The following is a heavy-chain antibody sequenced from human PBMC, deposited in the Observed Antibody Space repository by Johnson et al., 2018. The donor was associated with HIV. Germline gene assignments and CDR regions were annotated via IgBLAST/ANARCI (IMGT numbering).Heavy chain of an antibody. V-gene: IGHV3-30-3*01. J-gene: IGHJ3*02. CDR2: ISYDGSNK. D-gene: IGHD3-9*01. CDR1: GFTFSSYA. Sequence: QVQLVESGGGVVQPGRSLRLSCAASGFTFSSYAMHWVRQAPGKGLEWVAVISYDGSNKYYADSVKGRFTISRDNSKNTLYLQMNSLRAEDTAVYYCAKDWGERYFDWTYDAVDIWGQGTMVTVSS. CDR3: AKDWGERYFDWTYDAVDI.